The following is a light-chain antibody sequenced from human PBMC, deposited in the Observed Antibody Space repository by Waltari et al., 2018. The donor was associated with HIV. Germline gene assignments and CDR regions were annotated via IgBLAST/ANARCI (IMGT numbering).Light chain of an antibody. CDR3: QQYGSSRYT. CDR1: QSFSSSY. Sequence: EIVLTKSPGTLSLSPGERANLPCRASQSFSSSYLAWYQQKPGQAPRLLIYGISSRVTGTPDRFSGSGSGTDFTLTISRLEPEDFAVYYCQQYGSSRYTFGQGTKLEIK. V-gene: IGKV3-20*01. J-gene: IGKJ2*01. CDR2: GIS.